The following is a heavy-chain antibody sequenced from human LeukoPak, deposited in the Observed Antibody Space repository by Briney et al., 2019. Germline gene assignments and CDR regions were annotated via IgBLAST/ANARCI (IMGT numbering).Heavy chain of an antibody. V-gene: IGHV3-30*02. CDR1: GFTFSSYG. CDR2: IRYDGSNK. Sequence: GGSLRLSCAASGFTFSSYGMHWVRQAPGKGLEWVAFIRYDGSNKYYADSVKGRFTISRDNAKNSLYLQMNSLRAEDTALYCCAKGEGQLLRGVIDYWGQGTLVTVSS. J-gene: IGHJ4*02. D-gene: IGHD2-2*01. CDR3: AKGEGQLLRGVIDY.